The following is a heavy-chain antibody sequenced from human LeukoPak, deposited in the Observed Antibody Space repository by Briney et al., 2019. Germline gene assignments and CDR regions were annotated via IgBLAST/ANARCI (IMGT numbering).Heavy chain of an antibody. Sequence: AGESLRLSCAASGFTFSSYSMNWVRQAPGKGLEWVSSISSSSSYIYYADSVKGRFTISRDNAKNTLYLQMNSLRAEDTAVYYCAKDLGSIAARPDGFDYWGQGTLVTVSS. J-gene: IGHJ4*02. CDR1: GFTFSSYS. V-gene: IGHV3-21*04. CDR3: AKDLGSIAARPDGFDY. CDR2: ISSSSSYI. D-gene: IGHD6-6*01.